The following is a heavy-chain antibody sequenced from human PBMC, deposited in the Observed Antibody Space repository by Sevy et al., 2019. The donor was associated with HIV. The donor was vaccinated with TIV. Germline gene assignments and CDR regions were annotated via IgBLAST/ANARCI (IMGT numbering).Heavy chain of an antibody. CDR1: GYTFTSYG. Sequence: ASVKVSCKASGYTFTSYGISWVRQAPGQGLEWMGWISAYNGNTNYAQKLQGRVTMTTDTSTSTAYMELRGLRSDDTAVYYWARSLYYYDSANAPYYYYGMDVWGQGTTVTVSS. J-gene: IGHJ6*02. D-gene: IGHD3-22*01. V-gene: IGHV1-18*01. CDR3: ARSLYYYDSANAPYYYYGMDV. CDR2: ISAYNGNT.